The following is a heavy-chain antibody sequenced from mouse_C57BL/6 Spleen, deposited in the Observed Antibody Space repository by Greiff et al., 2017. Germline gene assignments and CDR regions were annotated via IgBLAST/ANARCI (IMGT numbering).Heavy chain of an antibody. CDR2: IRSKSNNYAT. J-gene: IGHJ1*03. CDR3: VRRGYGTFGGYFDV. D-gene: IGHD1-1*01. CDR1: GFSFNTYA. Sequence: EVQGVESGGGLVQPKGSLTLSCAASGFSFNTYAMNWVRQAPGKGLEWVARIRSKSNNYATYYADSVQDRFTISREDSESMLYMQMNNLNTEDTDMYYCVRRGYGTFGGYFDVWGTGTTVTVSS. V-gene: IGHV10-1*01.